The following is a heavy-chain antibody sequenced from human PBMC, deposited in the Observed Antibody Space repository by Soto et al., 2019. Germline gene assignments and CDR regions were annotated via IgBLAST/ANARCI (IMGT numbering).Heavy chain of an antibody. D-gene: IGHD6-19*01. CDR2: IYPGDSDT. Sequence: GESLKISCKGSGYSFTSYWIGWVRQMPGKGLEWMGIIYPGDSDTRYSPSFQGQVSISADKSISTAYLQWSSLKASDTAMYYCARHRLSSGWARPPLDAFDIWGQGTMVTVSS. CDR3: ARHRLSSGWARPPLDAFDI. CDR1: GYSFTSYW. J-gene: IGHJ3*02. V-gene: IGHV5-51*01.